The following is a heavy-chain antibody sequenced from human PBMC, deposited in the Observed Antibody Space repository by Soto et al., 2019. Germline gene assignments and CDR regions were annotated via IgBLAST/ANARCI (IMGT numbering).Heavy chain of an antibody. J-gene: IGHJ6*02. D-gene: IGHD3-22*01. CDR1: GFTFSSYS. CDR3: ARDSGITMIVVPLGMDV. Sequence: PGVSLRLSCAASGFTFSSYSMNWVRQAPGKGLEWVSYISSSSSTIYYADSVKGRFTISRDNAKNSLYLQMNSLRDEDTAVYYCARDSGITMIVVPLGMDVWGQGTTVTVSS. CDR2: ISSSSSTI. V-gene: IGHV3-48*02.